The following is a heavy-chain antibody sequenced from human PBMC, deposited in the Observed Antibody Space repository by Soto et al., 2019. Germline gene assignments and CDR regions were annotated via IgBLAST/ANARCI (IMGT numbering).Heavy chain of an antibody. J-gene: IGHJ4*02. CDR3: ARDQRLGLDY. D-gene: IGHD6-19*01. CDR2: IYYSGTT. Sequence: PSETLSLTCTVSGGSLSTGTYYWTWIRQAPGKGLEWIGNIYYSGTTNYNPSLKSRVTISVDTSKNQFSLNLTSVTAADTALYFCARDQRLGLDYWGQGTLVTVYS. CDR1: GGSLSTGTYY. V-gene: IGHV4-61*01.